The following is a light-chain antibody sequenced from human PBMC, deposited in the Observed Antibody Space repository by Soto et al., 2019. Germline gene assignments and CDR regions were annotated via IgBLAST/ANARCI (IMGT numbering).Light chain of an antibody. J-gene: IGKJ1*01. CDR1: QSVSSY. Sequence: EVGLTQSPATLSLSPGERATLSCRASQSVSSYLAWYQQKPGQAPRLLIYSASNRATGIPARFSGSGSGTDFTLTISSLEPEDFAVYYCQQYGYSRTFGQGTKVDI. V-gene: IGKV3-11*01. CDR2: SAS. CDR3: QQYGYSRT.